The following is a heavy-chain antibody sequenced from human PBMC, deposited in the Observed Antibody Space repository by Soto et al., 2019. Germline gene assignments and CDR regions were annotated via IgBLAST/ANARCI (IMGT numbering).Heavy chain of an antibody. CDR1: GGSFSGYY. J-gene: IGHJ4*02. CDR3: ARGNEHNYIWGSYRTGTPFDY. V-gene: IGHV4-34*01. Sequence: SETLSLTCAVYGGSFSGYYWSWIRQPPGKGLEWIGEINHSGSTNYNPSLKSRVTISVDTSKNQFSLKLSSVTAADTAVYYCARGNEHNYIWGSYRTGTPFDYWGQGTLVTVPS. CDR2: INHSGST. D-gene: IGHD3-16*02.